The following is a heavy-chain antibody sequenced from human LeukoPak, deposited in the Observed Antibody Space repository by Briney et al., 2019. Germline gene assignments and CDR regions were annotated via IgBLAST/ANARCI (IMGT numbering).Heavy chain of an antibody. Sequence: GGSLRLSCAASGFTFSSYSMNWVRQAPGKGLEWVSSISSSSSYIYYADSVKGRFTISRDNAKNSLYLQMNSLRAEDTAVYYCARDPGYSGYDFPHWGQGTLVTVSS. J-gene: IGHJ4*02. V-gene: IGHV3-21*01. D-gene: IGHD5-12*01. CDR1: GFTFSSYS. CDR2: ISSSSSYI. CDR3: ARDPGYSGYDFPH.